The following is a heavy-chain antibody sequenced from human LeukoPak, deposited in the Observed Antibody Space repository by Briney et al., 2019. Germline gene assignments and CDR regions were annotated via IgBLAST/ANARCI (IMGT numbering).Heavy chain of an antibody. Sequence: SETLSLTCTVSGGSISSYYWSWIRQPPGEGLEWIGYIYYSGSTNYNPSLKSRVTISVDTSKNQFSLKLSSMTAADTAVYYCASSTVAGHFDYWGQGTLVTVSS. J-gene: IGHJ4*02. D-gene: IGHD6-19*01. CDR3: ASSTVAGHFDY. CDR2: IYYSGST. V-gene: IGHV4-59*01. CDR1: GGSISSYY.